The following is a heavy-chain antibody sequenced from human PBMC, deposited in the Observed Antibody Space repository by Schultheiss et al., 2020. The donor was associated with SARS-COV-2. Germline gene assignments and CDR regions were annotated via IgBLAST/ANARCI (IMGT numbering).Heavy chain of an antibody. Sequence: GGSLRLSCAASGFTFSGSAMHWVRQAPGKGLEWVANIKQDGSEKYYVDSVKGRFTISRDNSKNTLYLQMNSLRAEDTAVYYCAKDKSTVTTFSYWGQGTLVTVSS. V-gene: IGHV3-7*03. CDR1: GFTFSGSA. CDR2: IKQDGSEK. J-gene: IGHJ4*02. D-gene: IGHD4-11*01. CDR3: AKDKSTVTTFSY.